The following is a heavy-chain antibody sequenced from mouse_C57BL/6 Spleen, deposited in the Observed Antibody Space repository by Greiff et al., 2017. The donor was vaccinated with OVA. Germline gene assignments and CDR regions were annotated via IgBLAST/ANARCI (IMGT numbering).Heavy chain of an antibody. D-gene: IGHD2-4*01. V-gene: IGHV1-42*01. CDR2: INPSTGGT. CDR1: GYSFTGYY. CDR3: AKYDYDGYYAMDY. Sequence: EVQVVESGPELVKPGASVKISCKASGYSFTGYYMNWVKQSPEKSLEWIGEINPSTGGTTYNQKFKAKATLTVDKSSSTAYMQLKSLTSEDSAVYYCAKYDYDGYYAMDYWGQGTSVTVSS. J-gene: IGHJ4*01.